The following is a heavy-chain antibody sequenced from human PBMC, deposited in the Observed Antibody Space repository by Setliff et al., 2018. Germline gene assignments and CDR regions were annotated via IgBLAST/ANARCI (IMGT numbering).Heavy chain of an antibody. CDR3: ARDGFQLPTQSNWFDP. CDR2: IYTSGST. CDR1: GGSITSYY. D-gene: IGHD2-2*01. J-gene: IGHJ5*02. Sequence: SETLSLTCTVSGGSITSYYWSWIRQPVGKGLEWIGRIYTSGSTNYNPSLKSRVTMSVDTSKNQFSLKLSSVTAADTAVYYCARDGFQLPTQSNWFDPWGQGTLVTVSS. V-gene: IGHV4-4*07.